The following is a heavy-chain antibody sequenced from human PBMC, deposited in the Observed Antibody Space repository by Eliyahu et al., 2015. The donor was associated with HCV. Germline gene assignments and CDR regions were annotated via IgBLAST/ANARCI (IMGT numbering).Heavy chain of an antibody. V-gene: IGHV4-59*01. Sequence: IRQSPGKGLEWIGFIYLYDDTTKYNPSFKSRVTISGNTSKKQFSLRLKSVTAADTAVYYCARGGQPTYYSYGLDVWGQGTTVAVSS. J-gene: IGHJ6*02. D-gene: IGHD2-21*01. CDR2: IYLYDDTT. CDR3: ARGGQPTYYSYGLDV.